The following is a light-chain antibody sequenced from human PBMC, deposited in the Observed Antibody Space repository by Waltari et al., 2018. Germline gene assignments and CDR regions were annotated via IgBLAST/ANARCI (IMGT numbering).Light chain of an antibody. CDR3: QHNGSSLCQ. CDR1: QSVSSSY. CDR2: GAS. J-gene: IGKJ1*01. Sequence: DIVLTQSPGTLSLYPGERATLSCRDSQSVSSSYLACYQQKPGQAPRPLIYGASRKATSIPHRFSGGGSGTDVAHTSNGLDPDDFAVYYCQHNGSSLCQFSQG. V-gene: IGKV3-20*01.